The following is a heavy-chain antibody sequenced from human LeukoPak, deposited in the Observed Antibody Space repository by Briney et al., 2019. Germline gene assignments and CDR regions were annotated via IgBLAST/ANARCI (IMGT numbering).Heavy chain of an antibody. CDR1: GFTFSSYA. V-gene: IGHV3-30*04. J-gene: IGHJ5*02. D-gene: IGHD5-24*01. Sequence: GGSLRLSCAASGFTFSSYAMHWVRQAPGKGLEWVAVILYDGSNKYYADSVKGRFTISRDNSKNTLYLQMNSLRAEDTAVFYCERAGLDGYNYDNWFDPWGQGTLVTVSS. CDR2: ILYDGSNK. CDR3: ERAGLDGYNYDNWFDP.